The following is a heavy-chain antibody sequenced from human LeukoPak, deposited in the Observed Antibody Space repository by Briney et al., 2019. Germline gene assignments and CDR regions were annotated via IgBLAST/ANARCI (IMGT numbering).Heavy chain of an antibody. CDR1: GFTFSSYS. D-gene: IGHD6-19*01. Sequence: GGSLRLSCAASGFTFSSYSMNWVRQAPGKGLEWVSYISSSSSTIYYADSVKGRFTISRDNSKNTLHLQMNSLRAEDTAVYYCARDPESIAVAGTGYYFDYWGQGTLVTVSS. J-gene: IGHJ4*02. V-gene: IGHV3-48*01. CDR3: ARDPESIAVAGTGYYFDY. CDR2: ISSSSSTI.